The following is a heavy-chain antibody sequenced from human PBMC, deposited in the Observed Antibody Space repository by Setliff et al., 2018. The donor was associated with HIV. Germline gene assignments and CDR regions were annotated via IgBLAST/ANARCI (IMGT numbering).Heavy chain of an antibody. J-gene: IGHJ4*02. CDR2: ISSSSSYT. D-gene: IGHD3-3*01. CDR1: GFTFSNYA. CDR3: ARDVSWRVRTYIDY. V-gene: IGHV3-11*06. Sequence: GGSLRLSCAASGFTFSNYAMSWVRQAPGKGLEWVSYISSSSSYTNYADSVKGRFAISRDNAKNSLYLQMNSLTAEDTAVYYCARDVSWRVRTYIDYWGQGALVTVSS.